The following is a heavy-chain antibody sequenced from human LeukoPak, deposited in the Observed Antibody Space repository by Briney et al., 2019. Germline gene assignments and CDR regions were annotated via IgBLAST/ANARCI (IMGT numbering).Heavy chain of an antibody. J-gene: IGHJ4*02. CDR2: IYYSGST. CDR1: GGSISSYY. CDR3: ARDGGVYSYDY. D-gene: IGHD5-18*01. Sequence: SETLSLTCTVSGGSISSYYWSWIRQPPGKGLEWIGYIYYSGSTNYNPSLKSRVTISVDTSKNQFSLKLSSVTAADTAVYYCARDGGVYSYDYWGQGTLVTVSS. V-gene: IGHV4-59*01.